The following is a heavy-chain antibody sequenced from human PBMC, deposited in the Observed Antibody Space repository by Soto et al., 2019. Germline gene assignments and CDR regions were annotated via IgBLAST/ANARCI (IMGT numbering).Heavy chain of an antibody. V-gene: IGHV5-51*01. J-gene: IGHJ4*02. Sequence: PGESLKISCEGSGYNFNTYWIGWVRQMPGKGLEWMALIYPGDSDTRYSPSFEGQVTLSADRSISTAYLQWSSLKASDTAIYYCATSTVSYVDIVSSTTRGYFDHWGQGTLVTVSS. CDR1: GYNFNTYW. CDR3: ATSTVSYVDIVSSTTRGYFDH. CDR2: IYPGDSDT. D-gene: IGHD5-12*01.